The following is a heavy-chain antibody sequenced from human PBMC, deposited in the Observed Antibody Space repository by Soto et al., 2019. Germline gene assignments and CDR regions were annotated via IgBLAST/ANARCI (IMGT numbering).Heavy chain of an antibody. Sequence: GGSLRLSCAASGFTFSSYGMHWVRQAPGKGLEWVAVISYDGSNKYYADSVKGRFTISRDNSRNTLYLKMNSPRAEDTAVYYCAKSACIAAAGTCFRGVDVWGQGTTVTVSS. CDR2: ISYDGSNK. J-gene: IGHJ6*02. CDR1: GFTFSSYG. D-gene: IGHD6-13*01. CDR3: AKSACIAAAGTCFRGVDV. V-gene: IGHV3-30*18.